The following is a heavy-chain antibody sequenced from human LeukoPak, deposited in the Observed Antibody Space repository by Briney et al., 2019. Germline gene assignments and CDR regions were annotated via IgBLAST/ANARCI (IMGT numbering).Heavy chain of an antibody. CDR1: GGSISSGNYY. D-gene: IGHD6-19*01. CDR2: IYSSGST. Sequence: SETLSLTCTVSGGSISSGNYYWSWIRQPAGKGLEWIGRIYSSGSTNYNPSLKSRVTISVDTSKNQFSLKLSSVTAADTAVYYCASVLRFAVAGTGGAFDIWGQGTMVTVSS. CDR3: ASVLRFAVAGTGGAFDI. J-gene: IGHJ3*02. V-gene: IGHV4-61*02.